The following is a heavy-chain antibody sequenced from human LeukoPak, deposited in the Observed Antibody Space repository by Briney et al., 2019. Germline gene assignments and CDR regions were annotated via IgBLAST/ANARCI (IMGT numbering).Heavy chain of an antibody. D-gene: IGHD3-22*01. V-gene: IGHV4-59*01. CDR1: GGSISSYY. CDR3: ARDGVYYDSSGYYFDAFDI. Sequence: PSETLSLTCTVSGGSISSYYWSWIRQPPGKGLEWIGYIYYSGSTNYNPSLKSRVTISVDTSKNRFSLKLSSVTAADTAVYYCARDGVYYDSSGYYFDAFDIWGQGTMVTVSS. CDR2: IYYSGST. J-gene: IGHJ3*02.